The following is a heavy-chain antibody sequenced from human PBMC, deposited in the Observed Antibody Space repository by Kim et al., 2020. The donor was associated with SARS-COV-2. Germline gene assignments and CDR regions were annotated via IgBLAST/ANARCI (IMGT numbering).Heavy chain of an antibody. J-gene: IGHJ4*02. V-gene: IGHV3-30*18. D-gene: IGHD6-6*01. Sequence: GGSLRLSCAASGFTFSSYGMHWVRQAPGKGLEWVAVISYDGSNKYYADSVKGRFTISRDNSKNTLYLQMNSLRAEDTAVYYCANGVSDSSSPTRAVGYFDYWGQGTLVTVSS. CDR1: GFTFSSYG. CDR3: ANGVSDSSSPTRAVGYFDY. CDR2: ISYDGSNK.